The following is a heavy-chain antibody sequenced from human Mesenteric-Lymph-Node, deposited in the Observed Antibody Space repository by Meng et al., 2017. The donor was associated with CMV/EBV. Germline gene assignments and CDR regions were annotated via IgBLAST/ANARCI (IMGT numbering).Heavy chain of an antibody. CDR1: GFTFSNYA. V-gene: IGHV3-23*01. Sequence: GGSLRLSCVASGFTFSNYAMSWVRQAPGKGLEWVATINRVGVGRWYADSVKGRFTISRDNSKNTLYLQMDSLRAEDTALYYCAKVEGVVPDANYGMDVWGQGTTVTVSS. J-gene: IGHJ6*02. CDR3: AKVEGVVPDANYGMDV. CDR2: INRVGVGR. D-gene: IGHD2-2*01.